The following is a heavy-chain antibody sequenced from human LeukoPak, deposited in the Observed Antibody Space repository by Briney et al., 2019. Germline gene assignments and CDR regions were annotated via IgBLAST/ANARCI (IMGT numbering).Heavy chain of an antibody. V-gene: IGHV3-53*01. J-gene: IGHJ4*02. CDR3: ERASHYYDSSGYYYPLDY. CDR1: GFTVSSNY. CDR2: IYSGGST. D-gene: IGHD3-22*01. Sequence: GGSLRLSCAASGFTVSSNYMSWVRQAPGKGLEWVSVIYSGGSTYYAYSVKGRVTISRDNSKTTLYLPMNSLRAEDTVVYYCERASHYYDSSGYYYPLDYWGQGTLVTVSS.